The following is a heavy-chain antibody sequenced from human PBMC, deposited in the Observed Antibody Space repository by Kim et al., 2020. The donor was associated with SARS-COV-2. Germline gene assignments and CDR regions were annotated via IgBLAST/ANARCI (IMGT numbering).Heavy chain of an antibody. Sequence: GGSLRLSCAASGFTFSSYSMNWVRQAPGKGLEWVSSISSSSSYIYYADSVKGRFTISRDNAKNSLYLQMNSLRAEDTAVYYCARGIPTFGQLWISDPDAFDIWGQGTMVTVSS. D-gene: IGHD5-18*01. J-gene: IGHJ3*02. V-gene: IGHV3-21*01. CDR2: ISSSSSYI. CDR1: GFTFSSYS. CDR3: ARGIPTFGQLWISDPDAFDI.